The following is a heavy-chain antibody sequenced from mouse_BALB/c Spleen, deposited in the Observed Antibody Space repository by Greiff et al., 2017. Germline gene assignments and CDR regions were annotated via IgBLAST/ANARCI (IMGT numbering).Heavy chain of an antibody. V-gene: IGHV2-9*02. D-gene: IGHD1-2*01. J-gene: IGHJ4*01. CDR3: ARGGGIHYYGRYAMDY. Sequence: VKLVESGPGLVAPSQSLSITCTVSGFSLTSYGVHWVRQPPGKGLEWLGVIWAGGSTNYNSALMSRLSISKDNSKSQVFLKMNSLQTDDTAMYYCARGGGIHYYGRYAMDYWGQGTSVTVSS. CDR2: IWAGGST. CDR1: GFSLTSYG.